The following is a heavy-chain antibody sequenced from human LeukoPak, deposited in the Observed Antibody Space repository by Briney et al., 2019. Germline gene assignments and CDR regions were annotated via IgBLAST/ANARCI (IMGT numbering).Heavy chain of an antibody. Sequence: ASVKVSCKASGYTFTGYYMHWVRQAPGQGLEWMGWINPNSGGTNYAQKFQGRVTMTRDTSISTGYMEMSRLRSDDTAVYYCARDGVKSGSYYSEDAFDIWGQGTMVTVSS. CDR1: GYTFTGYY. V-gene: IGHV1-2*02. D-gene: IGHD1-26*01. CDR2: INPNSGGT. CDR3: ARDGVKSGSYYSEDAFDI. J-gene: IGHJ3*02.